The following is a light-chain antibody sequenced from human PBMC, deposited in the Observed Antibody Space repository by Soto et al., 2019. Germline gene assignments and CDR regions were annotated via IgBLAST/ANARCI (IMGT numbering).Light chain of an antibody. Sequence: QSALTQPASGSGSPGQSITISCTGTSSDVGTYNYVSWYQQHAGKVPKLMIYDVSNRPSGVSDRFSGSKSGNTASLTISGLQAEDEADYYCTSYTSSSTLVFGGGTKLT. CDR1: SSDVGTYNY. V-gene: IGLV2-14*01. CDR3: TSYTSSSTLV. J-gene: IGLJ2*01. CDR2: DVS.